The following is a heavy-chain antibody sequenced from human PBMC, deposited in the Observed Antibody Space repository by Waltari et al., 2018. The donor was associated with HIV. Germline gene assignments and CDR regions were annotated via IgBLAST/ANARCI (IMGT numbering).Heavy chain of an antibody. CDR1: GVTFSNYT. V-gene: IGHV3-48*01. D-gene: IGHD7-27*01. CDR2: ISRSSSSI. Sequence: EVQLVESGGGLVQRGGSRRLSCAASGVTFSNYTMNWVRQDPGKGLEWVSYISRSSSSIFYADSVKGRFTISRDNAKNSLYLQMNSLRVEDTAVYYCARDINGGWGYWGQGTLVTVAS. CDR3: ARDINGGWGY. J-gene: IGHJ4*02.